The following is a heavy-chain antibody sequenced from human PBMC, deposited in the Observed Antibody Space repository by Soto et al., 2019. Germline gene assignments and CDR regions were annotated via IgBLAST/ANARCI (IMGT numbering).Heavy chain of an antibody. D-gene: IGHD3-22*01. CDR1: GGSISSGGYY. CDR3: ARAYYDSSGYADY. Sequence: QVQLQESGPGLVKPSQTLSLTCTVSGGSISSGGYYWSWIRQHPGKCLEWIGYIYYSGSTYYNPSIKSRVTISVDTSKNQFALKLSSVTAADTAVYYCARAYYDSSGYADYGGQGTLVTVSS. V-gene: IGHV4-31*03. J-gene: IGHJ4*02. CDR2: IYYSGST.